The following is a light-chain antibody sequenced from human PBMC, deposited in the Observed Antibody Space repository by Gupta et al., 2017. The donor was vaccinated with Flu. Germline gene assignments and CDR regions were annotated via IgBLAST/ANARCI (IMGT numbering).Light chain of an antibody. CDR3: QNWAPGIWV. V-gene: IGLV4-69*01. Sequence: QPVVTQSPSASASLGASVKLTCTLSSGHNSDAIAWHQQQTEKGPRYLIKQNSDGSHTKGDGTRYRFYGATSAADPHITIYRLESEYYSYESCQNWAPGIWVFGGGTQFTVL. CDR1: SGHNSDA. CDR2: QNSDGSH. J-gene: IGLJ3*02.